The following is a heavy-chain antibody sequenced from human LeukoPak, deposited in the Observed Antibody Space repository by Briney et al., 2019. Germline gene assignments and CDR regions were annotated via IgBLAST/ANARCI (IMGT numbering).Heavy chain of an antibody. Sequence: ASVKVSCKASGYTFTSYYMHWVRQAPGQGLEWMGIINPSGGSTSYAQKFQGRVTMTRDMSTSTVCMELSSVRSEDTAVYYCARETLGGSSPFDYWGQEPWSPSPQ. V-gene: IGHV1-46*01. CDR3: ARETLGGSSPFDY. CDR1: GYTFTSYY. CDR2: INPSGGST. D-gene: IGHD6-6*01. J-gene: IGHJ4*01.